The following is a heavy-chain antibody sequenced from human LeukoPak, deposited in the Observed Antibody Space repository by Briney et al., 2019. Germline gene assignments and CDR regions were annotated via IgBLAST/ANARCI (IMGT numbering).Heavy chain of an antibody. CDR1: GGTFSSYA. CDR3: ARDTINQLLWFDY. Sequence: GASVKVSCKASGGTFSSYAISWVRQAPGQGLEWMGGIIPIFGTANYAQKFQGRVTITADESTSTAYMELSSLRSEDTAVYYCARDTINQLLWFDYWGQGTLVTVSS. D-gene: IGHD2-2*01. V-gene: IGHV1-69*13. J-gene: IGHJ4*02. CDR2: IIPIFGTA.